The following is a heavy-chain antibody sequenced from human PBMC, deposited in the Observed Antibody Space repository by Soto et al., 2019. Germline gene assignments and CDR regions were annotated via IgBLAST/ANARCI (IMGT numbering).Heavy chain of an antibody. CDR3: ARALGYCISTSCLHGMDV. J-gene: IGHJ6*02. V-gene: IGHV1-69*12. D-gene: IGHD2-2*01. CDR2: IIPIFGTA. CDR1: GGTFSSYA. Sequence: QVQLVQSGAEVKKPGSSVKVSCKASGGTFSSYAISWVRQAPGQGLEWMGGIIPIFGTANYAQKFQGRVTITADEYTSTAYMELSSLRSEDTAVYYCARALGYCISTSCLHGMDVWGQGTTVTVSS.